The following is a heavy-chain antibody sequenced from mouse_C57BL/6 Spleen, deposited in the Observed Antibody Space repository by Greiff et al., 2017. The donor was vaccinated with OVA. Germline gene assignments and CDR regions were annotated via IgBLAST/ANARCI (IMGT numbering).Heavy chain of an antibody. CDR2: IDPEDGEN. CDR3: APYYYGSSSWFAY. CDR1: GFNIKDYY. D-gene: IGHD1-1*01. J-gene: IGHJ3*01. Sequence: EVQLQESGAELVKPGASVKLSCTASGFNIKDYYMHWVKQRTEQGLEWIGRIDPEDGENKYAPKFQGKATITADTSANTAYLQLSSLTSEDTAVYYCAPYYYGSSSWFAYWGQGTLVTVSA. V-gene: IGHV14-2*01.